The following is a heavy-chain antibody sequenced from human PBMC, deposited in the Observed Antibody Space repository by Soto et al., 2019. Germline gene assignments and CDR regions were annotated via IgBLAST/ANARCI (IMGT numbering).Heavy chain of an antibody. V-gene: IGHV1-69*13. CDR3: ARGRVTTYGIPNLVYYYYGMDV. J-gene: IGHJ6*02. Sequence: SVKVSCKASGGTFSSYAISWVRQAPGQGLEWMGGIIPIFGTANYAQKFQGRVTITADESTSTAYMELSSLRSEDTAVYYCARGRVTTYGIPNLVYYYYGMDVWGQGTTVTVSS. D-gene: IGHD4-17*01. CDR1: GGTFSSYA. CDR2: IIPIFGTA.